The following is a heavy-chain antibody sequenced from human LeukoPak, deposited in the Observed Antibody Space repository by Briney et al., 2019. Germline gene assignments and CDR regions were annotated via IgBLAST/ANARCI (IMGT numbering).Heavy chain of an antibody. CDR2: ISSNGGST. J-gene: IGHJ4*02. Sequence: GGSLRLSCAASGFTFSSYAMHWVRQAPGKGLEYVSAISSNGGSTYYANSVKDRFTISRDNSKNTLYLQMGSLRAEDMAVYYCARTAMVKLSEYYFDYWGQGTLVTVSS. CDR3: ARTAMVKLSEYYFDY. V-gene: IGHV3-64*01. CDR1: GFTFSSYA. D-gene: IGHD5-18*01.